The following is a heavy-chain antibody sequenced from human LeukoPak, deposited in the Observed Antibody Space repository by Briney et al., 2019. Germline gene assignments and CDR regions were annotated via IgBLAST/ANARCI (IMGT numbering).Heavy chain of an antibody. V-gene: IGHV1-2*02. J-gene: IGHJ3*02. Sequence: ASVKVPCKASGYTFTGYYMHWVRQAPGQGLEWMGWINPNSGGTNYAQKFQGRVTMTRDTSISTAYMELSRLRSDDTAVYYCARASSRIAAAFDIWGQGTMVTVSS. D-gene: IGHD6-13*01. CDR2: INPNSGGT. CDR1: GYTFTGYY. CDR3: ARASSRIAAAFDI.